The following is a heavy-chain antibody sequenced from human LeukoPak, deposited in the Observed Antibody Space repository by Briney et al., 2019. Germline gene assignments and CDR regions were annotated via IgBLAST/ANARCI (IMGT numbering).Heavy chain of an antibody. CDR2: ITTGRGET. CDR3: EEGGKEWRGGNYFDS. CDR1: VYTFTDYA. V-gene: IGHV1-3*03. J-gene: IGHJ4*02. D-gene: IGHD3-3*01. Sequence: ASVKVSCKASVYTFTDYALHWVRQAPGQSLERMGWITTGRGETRYSQEFQRRITFTRDTSASTVYMDLSDVRSEDTAAYYCEEGGKEWRGGNYFDSWGQGTLVAVSS.